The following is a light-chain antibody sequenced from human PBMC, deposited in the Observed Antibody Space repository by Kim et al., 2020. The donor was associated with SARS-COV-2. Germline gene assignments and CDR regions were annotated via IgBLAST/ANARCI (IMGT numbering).Light chain of an antibody. V-gene: IGKV3-20*01. Sequence: EIVLTQSPGTLSLSPGERATLSCRASQSVNSRFLAWYQQKPGQAPRLLIYGASSRATGIPDRFSGSGSGTDFTLTISRLEPEDFAVYYCQVWTFGQGTKL. CDR2: GAS. CDR3: QVWT. CDR1: QSVNSRF. J-gene: IGKJ1*01.